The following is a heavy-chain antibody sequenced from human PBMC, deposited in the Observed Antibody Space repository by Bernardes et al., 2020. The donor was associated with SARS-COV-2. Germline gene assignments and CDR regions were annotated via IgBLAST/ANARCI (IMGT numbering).Heavy chain of an antibody. Sequence: GGSLRLSCAASGFTFSSYAMHWVRQAPGKGLEWVAVISYDGSNKYYADSVKGRFTISRDNSKNTLYLQMNSLRAEDTAVYYCARDREWELLIGRDAFDIWGQGTMVTVSS. J-gene: IGHJ3*02. D-gene: IGHD1-26*01. CDR3: ARDREWELLIGRDAFDI. CDR1: GFTFSSYA. V-gene: IGHV3-30-3*01. CDR2: ISYDGSNK.